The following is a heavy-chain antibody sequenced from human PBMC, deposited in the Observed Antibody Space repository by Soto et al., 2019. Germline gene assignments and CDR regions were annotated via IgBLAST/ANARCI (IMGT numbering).Heavy chain of an antibody. J-gene: IGHJ5*02. CDR3: ARGVDGVNWFEP. CDR2: IIPIFGTA. CDR1: GGTFSSYA. D-gene: IGHD4-17*01. Sequence: SLKVSCKASGGTFSSYAISWVRQAPGQGLEWMGGIIPIFGTANYAQKFQGRVTITADESTSTAYMELSSLRSEATAVYYCARGVDGVNWFEPWGQGTLVTVTS. V-gene: IGHV1-69*13.